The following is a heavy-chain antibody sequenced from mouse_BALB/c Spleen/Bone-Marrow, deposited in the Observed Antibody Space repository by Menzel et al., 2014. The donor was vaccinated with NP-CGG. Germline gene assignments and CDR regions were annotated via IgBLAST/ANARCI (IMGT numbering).Heavy chain of an antibody. CDR1: GFTFSSYT. D-gene: IGHD2-3*01. J-gene: IGHJ4*01. CDR3: TRDLYDGYYYYAMDY. V-gene: IGHV5-6-4*01. CDR2: ISSGGSYT. Sequence: EVMLVESGGGLVKPGGSLKLSCAASGFTFSSYTMSWVRQTPEKRLEWVATISSGGSYTYYPDSVKGRFTISRDNAKNTLYLQMSSLKSEDTAMYYCTRDLYDGYYYYAMDYWGQGTSVTVSS.